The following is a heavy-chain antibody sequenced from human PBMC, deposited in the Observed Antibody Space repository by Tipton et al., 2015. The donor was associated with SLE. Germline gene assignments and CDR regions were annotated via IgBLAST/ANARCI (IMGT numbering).Heavy chain of an antibody. CDR2: IYHSGST. Sequence: TLSLTCAVSGYSISSGYYWGWIRQPPGKGLEWIGSIYHSGSTYYNPSLKSRVTISADTSKNVFSLKLSSVTAADTAVYYCARGKSTFNWFDPWGQGTLVTVSS. J-gene: IGHJ5*02. CDR1: GYSISSGYY. V-gene: IGHV4-38-2*01. CDR3: ARGKSTFNWFDP.